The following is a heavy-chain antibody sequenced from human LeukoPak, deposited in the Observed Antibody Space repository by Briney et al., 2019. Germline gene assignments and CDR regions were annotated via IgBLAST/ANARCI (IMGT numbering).Heavy chain of an antibody. Sequence: GGSLRLSCAASGFTVSSNYMSWVRQAPGKGLEWVSLIYSGGSTYYADSLEGGFTISRDNSKNTLYLQMNSLRVEDTAVYYCARGSGWHQAEYFQHWGQGTLVTVSS. CDR3: ARGSGWHQAEYFQH. J-gene: IGHJ1*01. D-gene: IGHD6-19*01. V-gene: IGHV3-66*01. CDR1: GFTVSSNY. CDR2: IYSGGST.